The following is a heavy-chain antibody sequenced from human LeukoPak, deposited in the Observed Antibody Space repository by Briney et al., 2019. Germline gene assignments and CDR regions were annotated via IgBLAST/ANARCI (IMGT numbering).Heavy chain of an antibody. J-gene: IGHJ4*02. D-gene: IGHD5-18*01. Sequence: SETLSLTCTVSGGSISSGGYYWSWIRQPPGKGLEWIGYIYYSGSTNYNPSLKSRVTISVDTSKNQFSLKLSSVTAADTAVYYCAGLLAYSYGPLDYWGQGTLVTVSS. V-gene: IGHV4-61*08. CDR1: GGSISSGGYY. CDR3: AGLLAYSYGPLDY. CDR2: IYYSGST.